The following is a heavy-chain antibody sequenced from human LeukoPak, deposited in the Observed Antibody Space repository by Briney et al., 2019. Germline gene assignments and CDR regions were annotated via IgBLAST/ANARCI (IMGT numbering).Heavy chain of an antibody. CDR3: ARHSPSGAYSSGLDY. J-gene: IGHJ4*02. CDR1: GYRFTTYW. D-gene: IGHD1-26*01. Sequence: GESLKISCKGSGYRFTTYWIAWVRQMPGKGLEWMGIIYPGDSDTRYSPSFQGQVTVSADKSTSTAYLQWSTLKAPDTAMYYCARHSPSGAYSSGLDYWGQGTLVTVSS. V-gene: IGHV5-51*01. CDR2: IYPGDSDT.